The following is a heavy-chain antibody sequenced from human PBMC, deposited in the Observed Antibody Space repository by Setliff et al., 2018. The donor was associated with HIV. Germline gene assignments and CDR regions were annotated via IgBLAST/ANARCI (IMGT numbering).Heavy chain of an antibody. J-gene: IGHJ5*02. D-gene: IGHD6-13*01. Sequence: PGGSLRLSCAASGFTFSSYGMHWVRQAPGKGLEWVAVIWYDGNNKYYADSVKGRFTISRDNSKNTLYLQMNSLRAEDTAVYYCAKSYSSSWYCLDPWGQGTLVTVSS. CDR2: IWYDGNNK. CDR3: AKSYSSSWYCLDP. CDR1: GFTFSSYG. V-gene: IGHV3-33*06.